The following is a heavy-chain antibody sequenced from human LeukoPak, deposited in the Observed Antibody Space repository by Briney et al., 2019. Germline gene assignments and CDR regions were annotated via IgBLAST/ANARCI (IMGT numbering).Heavy chain of an antibody. CDR3: AKDPASRSYGYHNWFDP. CDR2: ISGGST. V-gene: IGHV3-38-3*01. CDR1: GFTVSSNE. D-gene: IGHD5-18*01. Sequence: GGSLRLSCAASGFTVSSNEMSWVRQAPGKGLEWVSSISGGSTYYADSRKGRFTISRDNSKNTLHLQMNSLRAEDTAVYYCAKDPASRSYGYHNWFDPWGQGTLVTVSS. J-gene: IGHJ5*02.